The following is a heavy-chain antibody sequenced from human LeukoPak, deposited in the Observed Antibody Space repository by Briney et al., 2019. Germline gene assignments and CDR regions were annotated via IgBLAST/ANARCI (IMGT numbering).Heavy chain of an antibody. V-gene: IGHV7-4-1*02. CDR3: ARGGHSSGYYPYYYYYSMDV. J-gene: IGHJ6*02. Sequence: ASVKVSCKASGYTFTSYAMNWVRQAPGQGLEWMGWINTNTGNPTYAQGFTGRFVFSLDTSVSTAYLQISSLKAEDTAVYYCARGGHSSGYYPYYYYYSMDVWGQGTTVTVSS. CDR1: GYTFTSYA. D-gene: IGHD3-22*01. CDR2: INTNTGNP.